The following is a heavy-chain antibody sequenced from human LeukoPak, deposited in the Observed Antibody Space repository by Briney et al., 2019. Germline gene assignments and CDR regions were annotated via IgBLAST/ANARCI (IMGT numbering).Heavy chain of an antibody. D-gene: IGHD3-9*01. CDR1: GFTFSSYW. J-gene: IGHJ5*02. V-gene: IGHV3-74*01. Sequence: GGSLRLSCAASGFTFSSYWMHWVRHAPGKGLVWVSRINSDGSSTSYADSVKGRFTISRDNAKNTLYLQMNSLRAEDTAVYYCARVGYYNWLDPWGQGTLVTVSS. CDR2: INSDGSST. CDR3: ARVGYYNWLDP.